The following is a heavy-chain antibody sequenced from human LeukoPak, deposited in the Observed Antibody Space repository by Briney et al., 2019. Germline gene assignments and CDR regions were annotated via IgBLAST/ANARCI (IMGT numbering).Heavy chain of an antibody. CDR2: IYYSGST. CDR3: ARHLPIAAADNAFDI. V-gene: IGHV4-59*01. D-gene: IGHD6-13*01. J-gene: IGHJ3*02. Sequence: SETLSLTCTVPGGSISSYYWSWIRQPPGKGLEWIGYIYYSGSTNYNPSLKSRVTISVDTSKNQFSLKLSSVTAADTAVYYCARHLPIAAADNAFDIWGQGTMVTVSS. CDR1: GGSISSYY.